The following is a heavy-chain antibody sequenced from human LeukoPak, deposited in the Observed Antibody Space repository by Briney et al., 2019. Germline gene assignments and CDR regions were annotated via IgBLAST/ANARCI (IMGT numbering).Heavy chain of an antibody. CDR3: IIAAAGMWY. CDR2: ISAYNGNT. V-gene: IGHV1-18*04. J-gene: IGHJ4*02. D-gene: IGHD6-13*01. CDR1: GDTFNSDF. Sequence: GASVKVSCKASGDTFNSDFMHWVRQAPGQGLEWMGWISAYNGNTNYAQKLQGRVTMTTDTSTSTAYMELRSLRSDDTAVYYCIIAAAGMWYWGQGTLVTVSS.